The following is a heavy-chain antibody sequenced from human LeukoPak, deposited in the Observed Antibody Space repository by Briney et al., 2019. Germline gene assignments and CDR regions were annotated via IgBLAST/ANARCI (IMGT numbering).Heavy chain of an antibody. V-gene: IGHV3-11*04. CDR3: ATSRVFDY. CDR1: GFTLSDYF. Sequence: PGGSLRLSCAASGFTLSDYFMSWIRQAPGKGLEWLSFINSAGDNIYYADSVKGRFTISRDNAKKTLYLEMNSLRMEDTAIYYCATSRVFDYWGQGTLVTVSS. J-gene: IGHJ4*02. CDR2: INSAGDNI.